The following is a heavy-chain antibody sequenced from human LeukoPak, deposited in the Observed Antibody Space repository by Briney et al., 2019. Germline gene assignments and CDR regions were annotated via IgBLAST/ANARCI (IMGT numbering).Heavy chain of an antibody. Sequence: PGRSLRLSCAASGFTFSSYGMHWVRQAPGKGLEWVAVISYDGSNKYYADSVKGRFTISRDSPKNTLYLQMNSLRAEDTAVYYCARDPVWNDRLSDWGQGTLVTVSS. V-gene: IGHV3-30*03. CDR2: ISYDGSNK. CDR3: ARDPVWNDRLSD. J-gene: IGHJ4*02. D-gene: IGHD1-1*01. CDR1: GFTFSSYG.